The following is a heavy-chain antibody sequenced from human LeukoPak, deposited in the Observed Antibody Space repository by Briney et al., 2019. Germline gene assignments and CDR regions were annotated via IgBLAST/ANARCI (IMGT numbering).Heavy chain of an antibody. J-gene: IGHJ4*02. D-gene: IGHD1-26*01. CDR2: INPNSGGT. V-gene: IGHV1-2*02. Sequence: ASVKVSCKASGYTFTGYYMHWVRQAPGQGLEWMGWINPNSGGTNYAQKFQGRVTMTRDTSISTAYMELSRLRSDDTAVYYCEREDSGSSDFDYWGQGTLVTVSS. CDR3: EREDSGSSDFDY. CDR1: GYTFTGYY.